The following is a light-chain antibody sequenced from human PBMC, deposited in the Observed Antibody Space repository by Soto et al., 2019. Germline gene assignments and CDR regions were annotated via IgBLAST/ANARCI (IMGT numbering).Light chain of an antibody. Sequence: QSVLTQSPSASGTPGQRVTISCSGRSSNFGSNTVSWYQHLPGAAPKLLIYNDTQRPSGVPDRFSGSRSGTSASLAISGLQSGDEADYYCVTWDDSLGGWLFASGTKLTVL. J-gene: IGLJ3*02. V-gene: IGLV1-44*01. CDR3: VTWDDSLGGWL. CDR1: SSNFGSNT. CDR2: NDT.